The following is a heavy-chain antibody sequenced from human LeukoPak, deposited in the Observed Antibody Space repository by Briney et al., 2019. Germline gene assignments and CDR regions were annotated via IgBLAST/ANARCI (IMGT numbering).Heavy chain of an antibody. CDR3: ARDLTRTAMGPNYFDY. D-gene: IGHD5-18*01. V-gene: IGHV1-2*02. CDR2: INPNSGGT. Sequence: GASVKVSCKASGYTFTSYGINWVRQAPGQGFEWMGWINPNSGGTNYAQKFQGRVTMTRDTSISTAYMELSRLRSDDTAVYYCARDLTRTAMGPNYFDYWGQGTLVTVSS. CDR1: GYTFTSYG. J-gene: IGHJ4*02.